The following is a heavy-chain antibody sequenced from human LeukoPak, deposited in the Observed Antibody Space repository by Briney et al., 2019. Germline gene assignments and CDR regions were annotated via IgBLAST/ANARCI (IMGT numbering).Heavy chain of an antibody. J-gene: IGHJ4*02. CDR3: ARGFKSTYYYDSSGYFVSFDY. CDR2: IYYSGST. D-gene: IGHD3-22*01. Sequence: PSETLSLTCTVSGGSISSYYWSWIRQPPGKGLEWIGYIYYSGSTNYNPSLKSRVTISVDTSKNQFSLKLSSVTAADTAVYYCARGFKSTYYYDSSGYFVSFDYWGQGTLVTVSS. V-gene: IGHV4-59*12. CDR1: GGSISSYY.